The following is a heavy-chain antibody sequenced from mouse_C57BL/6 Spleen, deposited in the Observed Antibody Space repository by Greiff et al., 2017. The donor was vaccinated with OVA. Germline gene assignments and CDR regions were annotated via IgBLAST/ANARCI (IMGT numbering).Heavy chain of an antibody. D-gene: IGHD3-2*02. Sequence: DVKLQESGGGLVKPGGSLKLSCAASGFTFSDYGMHWVRQAPEKGLEWVAYISSGSSTIYYADTVKGRFTISRDNAKNTLFLQMTSLRSEDTAMYYCARRAAAQAGYFDVWGTGTTVTVSS. CDR3: ARRAAAQAGYFDV. J-gene: IGHJ1*03. CDR1: GFTFSDYG. CDR2: ISSGSSTI. V-gene: IGHV5-17*01.